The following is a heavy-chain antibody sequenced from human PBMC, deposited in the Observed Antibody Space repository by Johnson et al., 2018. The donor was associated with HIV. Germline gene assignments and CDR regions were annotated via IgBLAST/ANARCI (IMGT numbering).Heavy chain of an antibody. CDR2: ISYNGSEK. Sequence: QVQLVESGGGVVQPGGSLRLSCAASEFTFSSYAIHWVRQAPGKGLEWVAVISYNGSEKYYADSVQGRFTISRDNSKNTLYLQMSSLRAEDTAIYYCARDQRARWSYFLLGVRYAFDIWGQGTMVTVSS. CDR3: ARDQRARWSYFLLGVRYAFDI. V-gene: IGHV3-30*04. J-gene: IGHJ3*02. CDR1: EFTFSSYA. D-gene: IGHD1-26*01.